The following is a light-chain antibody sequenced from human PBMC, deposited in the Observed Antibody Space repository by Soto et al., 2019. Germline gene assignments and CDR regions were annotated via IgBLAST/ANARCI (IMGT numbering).Light chain of an antibody. CDR2: GAL. CDR1: QTISTY. CDR3: QQSYSTPWT. Sequence: DIQMTQSPSCLSASVGDRVTVPCRASQTISTYLDWYQQRPGKAPRLLIYGALSLQSGVPSRFSGSGSGTDFSLTISSLQPEDFATYYCQQSYSTPWTFGQGTKVDI. V-gene: IGKV1-39*01. J-gene: IGKJ1*01.